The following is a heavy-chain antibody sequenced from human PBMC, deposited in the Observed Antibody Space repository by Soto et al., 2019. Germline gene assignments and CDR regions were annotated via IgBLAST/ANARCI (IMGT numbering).Heavy chain of an antibody. CDR1: GGSISSYY. V-gene: IGHV4-59*01. D-gene: IGHD3-3*01. J-gene: IGHJ3*02. Sequence: SETLSLTCTVSGGSISSYYWSWIRQPPGKGLEWIGYIYYSGSTNYNPSLKSRVTISVDTSKNQFSLKLSSVTAADTAVYYCARDGGPVDAFDIWGQGTMVTVS. CDR3: ARDGGPVDAFDI. CDR2: IYYSGST.